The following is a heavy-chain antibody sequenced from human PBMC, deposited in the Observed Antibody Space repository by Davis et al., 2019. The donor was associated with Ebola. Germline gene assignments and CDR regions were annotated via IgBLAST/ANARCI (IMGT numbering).Heavy chain of an antibody. V-gene: IGHV1-46*01. D-gene: IGHD6-13*01. CDR3: ARDFGGHSSSWYEFDY. J-gene: IGHJ4*02. Sequence: ASVKVSCKASGYTFTSYYMHWVRQAPGQGLEWMGIINPSGGSTSYAQKFQGRVTMTRDTSTSTVYMELSSLRSEDTAVYYCARDFGGHSSSWYEFDYWGQGTLVTVSS. CDR2: INPSGGST. CDR1: GYTFTSYY.